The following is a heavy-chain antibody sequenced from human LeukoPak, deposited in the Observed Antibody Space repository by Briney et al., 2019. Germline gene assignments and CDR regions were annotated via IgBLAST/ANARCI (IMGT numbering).Heavy chain of an antibody. Sequence: GASVKVSCKATSRISWVRQAPGQGLAWMGWIGTYGGDTYYAQKFQGRITVTIDTSTSTVYMELRNLRSDDTAVYYCARDLWNFYDDSGYNRDFDSWGQGTLVTVSS. V-gene: IGHV1-18*01. CDR3: ARDLWNFYDDSGYNRDFDS. J-gene: IGHJ5*01. CDR2: IGTYGGDT. D-gene: IGHD3-22*01. CDR1: TSR.